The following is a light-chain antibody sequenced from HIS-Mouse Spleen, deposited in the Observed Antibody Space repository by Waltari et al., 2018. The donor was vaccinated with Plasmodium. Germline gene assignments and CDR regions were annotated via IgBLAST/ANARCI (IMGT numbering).Light chain of an antibody. J-gene: IGKJ4*01. V-gene: IGKV3-20*01. Sequence: EIVLTQSPGTLSLSPGERATLSFRASQRVSSSYLAWYQQKPGQAPRLLIYGASSRATGIPDRFSGSGSVTDFTLTISRLEPEDFAVYYCQQYGSSPPLTFGGGTKVEIK. CDR2: GAS. CDR3: QQYGSSPPLT. CDR1: QRVSSSY.